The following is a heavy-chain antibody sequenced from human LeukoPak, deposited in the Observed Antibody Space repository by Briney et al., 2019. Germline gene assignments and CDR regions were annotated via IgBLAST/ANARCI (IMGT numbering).Heavy chain of an antibody. CDR2: IYYSGST. D-gene: IGHD6-13*01. CDR1: GGSISSSSYY. Sequence: SETLSLTCTVSGGSISSSSYYWGWIRQPPGKGLEWIGSIYYSGSTYYNPSLKSRVTISVDTSKNQFSLKLSSVTAANTAVYYCARLRSAAGSGPSDHWGQGTLVTVSS. CDR3: ARLRSAAGSGPSDH. V-gene: IGHV4-39*01. J-gene: IGHJ4*02.